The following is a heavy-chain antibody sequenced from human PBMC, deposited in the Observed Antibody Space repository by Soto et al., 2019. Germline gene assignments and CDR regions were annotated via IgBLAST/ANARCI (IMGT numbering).Heavy chain of an antibody. D-gene: IGHD3-10*02. CDR1: GGTFSSYA. J-gene: IGHJ6*02. CDR2: IIPTFGRT. Sequence: SVKVSCKASGGTFSSYAISWVRQAPGKGLEWMGKIIPTFGRTNYAQKFQGRLTISADDSTSTAYMELSSLLSEDTAVYYCARDPLSSFAMDVWGQGTTVTVSS. V-gene: IGHV1-69*13. CDR3: ARDPLSSFAMDV.